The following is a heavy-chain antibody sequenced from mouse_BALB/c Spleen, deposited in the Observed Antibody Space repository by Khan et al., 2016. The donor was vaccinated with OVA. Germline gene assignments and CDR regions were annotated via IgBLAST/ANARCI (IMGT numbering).Heavy chain of an antibody. CDR1: GYSITSGYG. CDR2: ISYSGST. CDR3: ARTARIKY. D-gene: IGHD1-2*01. V-gene: IGHV3-2*02. J-gene: IGHJ2*01. Sequence: EVQLQESGPGLVKPSQSLSLTCTVSGYSITSGYGWNWIRQFPGNKLEWMGYISYSGSTNYNPSLKSRISITRDTSKNQFFLQLNSVTTEETATYYCARTARIKYWGQGTTLTVSS.